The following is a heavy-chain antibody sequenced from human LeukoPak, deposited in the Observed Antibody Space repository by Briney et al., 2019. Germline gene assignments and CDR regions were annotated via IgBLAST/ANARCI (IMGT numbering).Heavy chain of an antibody. Sequence: ASVKVSCKASGGTFSSYAISWVRQASGQGLEWMGGIIPIFGTANYAQKFQGRVTITADESTSTAYMELSSLRSEDTAVYYCARGPYYDFWSGYYPTKYFQHWGQGTLVTVSS. V-gene: IGHV1-69*13. CDR2: IIPIFGTA. CDR3: ARGPYYDFWSGYYPTKYFQH. J-gene: IGHJ1*01. D-gene: IGHD3-3*01. CDR1: GGTFSSYA.